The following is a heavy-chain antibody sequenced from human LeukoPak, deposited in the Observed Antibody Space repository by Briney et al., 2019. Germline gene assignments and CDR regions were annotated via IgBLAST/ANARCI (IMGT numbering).Heavy chain of an antibody. Sequence: SETLSLTCTVSGGSISSGSYYWGWIRQPPGKGLEWIGSIYYSGSTYYNPSLKSRVTISVDTSKNQFSLKLSSVTAADTAVYYCARVGPVTSSRWFDPWGQGTLVTVSS. J-gene: IGHJ5*02. V-gene: IGHV4-39*07. CDR1: GGSISSGSYY. CDR2: IYYSGST. CDR3: ARVGPVTSSRWFDP. D-gene: IGHD4-17*01.